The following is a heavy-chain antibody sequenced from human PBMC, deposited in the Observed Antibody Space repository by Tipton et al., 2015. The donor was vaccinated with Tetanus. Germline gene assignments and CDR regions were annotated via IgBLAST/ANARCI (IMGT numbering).Heavy chain of an antibody. CDR3: ARPGVGGYTGYYFDF. CDR2: IYYTGHT. J-gene: IGHJ4*02. CDR1: GASIRSGGYY. D-gene: IGHD5-12*01. Sequence: TLSLTCTVSGASIRSGGYYWTWIRQHPERGLEWLGYIYYTGHTYYNPSLKSRVTISVDTSKNQFSLKLDSVTAADAAVYYCARPGVGGYTGYYFDFWGQGTVVTVSS. V-gene: IGHV4-31*03.